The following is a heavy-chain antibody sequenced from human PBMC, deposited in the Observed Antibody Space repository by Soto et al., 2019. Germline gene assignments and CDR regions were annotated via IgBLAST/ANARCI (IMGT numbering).Heavy chain of an antibody. Sequence: EVQLVESGGGLVQPGGSLRLSCAASGFTFSSYSMNWVRQAPGKGLEWVSYISSSSSTIYYADSVKGRFTISRDNAKNSLERQMDSPRDKDTAVNYFARDLSMGYTLRFDPWGQGTLVTVSS. CDR1: GFTFSSYS. CDR3: ARDLSMGYTLRFDP. J-gene: IGHJ5*02. V-gene: IGHV3-48*02. CDR2: ISSSSSTI. D-gene: IGHD5-12*01.